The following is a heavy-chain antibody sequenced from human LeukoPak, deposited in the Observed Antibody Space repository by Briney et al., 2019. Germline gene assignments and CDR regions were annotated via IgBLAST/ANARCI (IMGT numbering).Heavy chain of an antibody. J-gene: IGHJ6*02. CDR1: GFTFSNAW. V-gene: IGHV3-15*01. Sequence: PGGSLRLSCAASGFTFSNAWMSWVRQAPGKGLEWVGRIKSKTDGWTTDYAAPVKGRFTISRDDSKNTLYMQMNSLKTEDTAVYYCTTVRAAAGTDYYYGMDVWGQGTTVTVSS. CDR3: TTVRAAAGTDYYYGMDV. D-gene: IGHD6-13*01. CDR2: IKSKTDGWTT.